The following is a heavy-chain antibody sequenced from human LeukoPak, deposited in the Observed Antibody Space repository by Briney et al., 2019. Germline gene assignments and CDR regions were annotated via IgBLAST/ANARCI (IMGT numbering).Heavy chain of an antibody. CDR2: ISGSGGST. Sequence: GGSLRLSCAASGFTFSSYAMSWVRQAPGKGPEWVSAISGSGGSTYYADSVKGRFTISRDNSKNTLYLQMNSLRAEDTAVYYCAKDGADYYDSSGYSDYWGQGTLVTVSS. CDR3: AKDGADYYDSSGYSDY. V-gene: IGHV3-23*01. CDR1: GFTFSSYA. D-gene: IGHD3-22*01. J-gene: IGHJ4*02.